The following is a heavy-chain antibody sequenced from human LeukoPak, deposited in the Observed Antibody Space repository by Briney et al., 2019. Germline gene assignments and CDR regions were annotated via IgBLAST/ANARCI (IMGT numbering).Heavy chain of an antibody. V-gene: IGHV1-8*02. CDR1: GYTFTGYY. J-gene: IGHJ5*02. D-gene: IGHD5-12*01. CDR3: ARGPSIVATIIWFDP. CDR2: MNPNSGNT. Sequence: VASVKVSCKASGYTFTGYYMHWVRQATGQGLEWMGWMNPNSGNTGYAQKFQGRVTMTRNTSISTAYMELSSLTSEDTAVYYCARGPSIVATIIWFDPWGQGTLVTVSS.